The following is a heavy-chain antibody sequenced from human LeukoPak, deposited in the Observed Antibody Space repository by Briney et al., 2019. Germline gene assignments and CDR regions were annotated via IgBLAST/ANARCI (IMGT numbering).Heavy chain of an antibody. V-gene: IGHV3-30*18. CDR2: ISYDGSRK. D-gene: IGHD1-1*01. J-gene: IGHJ3*02. Sequence: GGSLRLSCRASRFSFGDYDMHWVRQAPGKGLEWVAVISYDGSRKHYGDSVRGRFSISRDNSESTLFLQMNSLTTDDTSVYFCAKYAYNWNAPDGFDMWGQGTMVIVSS. CDR1: RFSFGDYD. CDR3: AKYAYNWNAPDGFDM.